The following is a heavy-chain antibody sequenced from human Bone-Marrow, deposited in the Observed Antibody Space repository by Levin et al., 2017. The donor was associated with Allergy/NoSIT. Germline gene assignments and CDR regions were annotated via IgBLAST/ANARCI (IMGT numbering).Heavy chain of an antibody. CDR1: GGSMRSVDYY. CDR3: ARGSPLGQLISSLDY. CDR2: IHYSGIT. J-gene: IGHJ4*02. D-gene: IGHD3-16*01. V-gene: IGHV4-30-4*01. Sequence: SETLSLTCTVSGGSMRSVDYYWSWIRQPPGKGLEWIGYIHYSGITYYNPSLTGRISMSVDTSKNEFSLKMISVTAADTAVYYCARGSPLGQLISSLDYWGQGTLVTVSS.